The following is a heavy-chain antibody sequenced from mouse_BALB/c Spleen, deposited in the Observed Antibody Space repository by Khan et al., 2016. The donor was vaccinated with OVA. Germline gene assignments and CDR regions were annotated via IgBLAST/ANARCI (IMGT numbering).Heavy chain of an antibody. V-gene: IGHV1-69*02. Sequence: VQLQESGAELVKPGASVKLSCKASGYTFTRYWMQWVKQRPGQGLEWIGEIDPSDSYTNYNQKFKGKATLTVDKSSSTAYMQLSSLTSEDSAVYYCGRYGNYFAYWGQGTLVTVSA. CDR1: GYTFTRYW. CDR2: IDPSDSYT. D-gene: IGHD2-1*01. J-gene: IGHJ3*01. CDR3: GRYGNYFAY.